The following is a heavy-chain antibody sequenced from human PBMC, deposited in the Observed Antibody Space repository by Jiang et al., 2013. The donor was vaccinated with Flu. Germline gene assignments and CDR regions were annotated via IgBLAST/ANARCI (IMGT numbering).Heavy chain of an antibody. V-gene: IGHV4-39*07. D-gene: IGHD4-17*01. CDR2: MYYTGST. CDR3: ARLGYGDTNPLYFDL. CDR1: GGSFSSSSYY. Sequence: GLVKPSETLSLTCTVSGGSFSSSSYYWGWIRQPPGKGLEWVGSMYYTGSTYYNQSLKSRVTISVDTSKNQFSLKLSSVTAADTAVYYCARLGYGDTNPLYFDLWGRGTLVTVSS. J-gene: IGHJ2*01.